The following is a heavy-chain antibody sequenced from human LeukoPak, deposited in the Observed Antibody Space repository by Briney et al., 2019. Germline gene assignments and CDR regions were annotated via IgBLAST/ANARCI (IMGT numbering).Heavy chain of an antibody. V-gene: IGHV4-61*02. CDR3: ARAPGAAAGDWFDP. CDR2: IYTSGST. D-gene: IGHD6-13*01. J-gene: IGHJ5*02. Sequence: PSQTLSLTCTVSGGSISSGSYYWSWIRQPAGKGLEYIGRIYTSGSTNYNPSLKSRVTMSVDTSKNQFSLKLSSVTAADTAVYYCARAPGAAAGDWFDPWGQGTLVTVSS. CDR1: GGSISSGSYY.